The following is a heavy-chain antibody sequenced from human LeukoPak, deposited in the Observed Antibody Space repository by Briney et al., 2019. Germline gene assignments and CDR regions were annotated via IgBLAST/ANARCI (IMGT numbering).Heavy chain of an antibody. V-gene: IGHV4-4*07. J-gene: IGHJ4*02. Sequence: PSETLSLTCTVSCGSISGYYWSWIRQPAGKGLEWIGRIYTSGSTNYNPSLKSRVTMSVDTSKNQFPLKLSSVAAADTAVYYCSGSYSGNCYVFDYWGQGTLVTVSS. D-gene: IGHD1-26*01. CDR2: IYTSGST. CDR1: CGSISGYY. CDR3: SGSYSGNCYVFDY.